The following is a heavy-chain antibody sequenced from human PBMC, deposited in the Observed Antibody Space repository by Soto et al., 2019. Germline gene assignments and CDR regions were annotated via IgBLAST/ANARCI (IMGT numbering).Heavy chain of an antibody. J-gene: IGHJ4*02. V-gene: IGHV1-2*02. D-gene: IGHD6-6*01. CDR3: ARDKERAARRGGQGY. CDR2: INPNSGGT. Sequence: QVQLVQSGAEVKKPGASVKVSCKASGYTFTGYDMHWVRQAPGQGLEWMGWINPNSGGTNYAQKFQGRVTMTRDTSISTAYMELSRLRSDDTAVYYCARDKERAARRGGQGYWGQETLVTVSS. CDR1: GYTFTGYD.